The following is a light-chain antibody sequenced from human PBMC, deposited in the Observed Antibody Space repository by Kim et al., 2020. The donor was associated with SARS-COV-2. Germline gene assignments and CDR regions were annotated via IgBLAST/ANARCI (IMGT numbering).Light chain of an antibody. Sequence: SSELTQDPAVSVALGQTVRITCQGDSLRSYYATWYQQKPGQAPIVVIYGKNNRPSGIPDRFSGSSSGNTASLTITGTQAGGEADYYCNSRDSNDNVLFGGGTQLTVL. V-gene: IGLV3-19*01. CDR3: NSRDSNDNVL. CDR2: GKN. CDR1: SLRSYY. J-gene: IGLJ2*01.